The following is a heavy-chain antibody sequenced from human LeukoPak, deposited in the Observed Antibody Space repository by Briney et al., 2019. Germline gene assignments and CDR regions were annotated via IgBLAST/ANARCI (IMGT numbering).Heavy chain of an antibody. CDR1: GYSISSGYY. CDR3: ARSSPAIAEDY. Sequence: SETLSLTCTVSGYSISSGYYWAWIRPPPGKGLEWIGSIFHTGSTYHNPSLKSRVTISVDTSKNQFSLKLSSVTAADTAVYYCARSSPAIAEDYWGQGTLVTVSS. J-gene: IGHJ4*02. D-gene: IGHD6-13*01. V-gene: IGHV4-38-2*02. CDR2: IFHTGST.